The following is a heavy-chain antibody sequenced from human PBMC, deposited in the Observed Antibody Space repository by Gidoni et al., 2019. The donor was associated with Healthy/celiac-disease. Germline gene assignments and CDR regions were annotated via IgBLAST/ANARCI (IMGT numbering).Heavy chain of an antibody. J-gene: IGHJ5*02. CDR2: IRSKAYGGTT. CDR3: TRSRAPRIAARFPSWFDP. V-gene: IGHV3-49*05. Sequence: EVQLVESGGGLVKPGRSLRLHCTASGFTGGDYAMSGFRQAPGKGLGWVGFIRSKAYGGTTEYAASVKGRFTISRDDSKSIAYLQMNSLKTEDTAVYYCTRSRAPRIAARFPSWFDPWGQGTLVTVSS. CDR1: GFTGGDYA. D-gene: IGHD6-6*01.